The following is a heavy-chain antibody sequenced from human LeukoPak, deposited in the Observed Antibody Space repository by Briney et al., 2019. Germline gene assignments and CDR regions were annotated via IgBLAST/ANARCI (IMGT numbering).Heavy chain of an antibody. D-gene: IGHD3-22*01. CDR3: VKDNFYDSNLSDP. Sequence: GGSLRLSCAASGFTFDDYNMIWVRQTPGKGLEWVSLITWDGGETFYADSVQGRFTISRDNTRDPLYLHMTSLKVEDTAFYYCVKDNFYDSNLSDPWGQGTLVTVSS. J-gene: IGHJ5*02. CDR1: GFTFDDYN. CDR2: ITWDGGET. V-gene: IGHV3-43*01.